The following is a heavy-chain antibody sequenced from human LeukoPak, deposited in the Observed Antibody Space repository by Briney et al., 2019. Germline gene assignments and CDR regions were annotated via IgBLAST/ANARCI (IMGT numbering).Heavy chain of an antibody. D-gene: IGHD2-2*01. CDR2: ISYDGSNK. J-gene: IGHJ4*02. Sequence: GRSLRLSCAASGFTFSSYGMHWVRQAPGKGLEWVAVISYDGSNKYYADSVKGRFTISRDNSKNTLYLQMNSLRAEDTAVYYCAKDRPLESDIVVVPAAIGYWGQGTLVTVS. CDR3: AKDRPLESDIVVVPAAIGY. V-gene: IGHV3-30*18. CDR1: GFTFSSYG.